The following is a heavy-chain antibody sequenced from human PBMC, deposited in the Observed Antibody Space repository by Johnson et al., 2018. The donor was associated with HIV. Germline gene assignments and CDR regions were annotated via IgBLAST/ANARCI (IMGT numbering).Heavy chain of an antibody. J-gene: IGHJ3*02. Sequence: EVQLVESGGGLVQPGGSLRLSCAASGFTFSSYAMSWVHKAPGKGLEWVSAISGSGGRTYYADYVKGRFTISRDNSKNTMYLQINSLKTEDTAVYYCTQTGFRGEDAFDIWGQGTIVTVSS. D-gene: IGHD3-10*01. CDR2: ISGSGGRT. CDR3: TQTGFRGEDAFDI. V-gene: IGHV3-23*04. CDR1: GFTFSSYA.